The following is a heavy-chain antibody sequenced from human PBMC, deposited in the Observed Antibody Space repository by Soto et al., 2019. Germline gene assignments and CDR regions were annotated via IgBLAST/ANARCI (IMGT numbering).Heavy chain of an antibody. CDR3: ARPRFPTGAWVVRSDFQH. CDR2: INHSGST. D-gene: IGHD3-22*01. J-gene: IGHJ1*01. Sequence: QVQLQQWGAGLLKPSETLSLTCAVYGGSFSGYYWSWIRQPPGKGLEWIGEINHSGSTNYNPSLKSRVTMSVDTSKNQFSLKLSSVTAADTAVYYCARPRFPTGAWVVRSDFQHWGQGTLVTVSS. CDR1: GGSFSGYY. V-gene: IGHV4-34*01.